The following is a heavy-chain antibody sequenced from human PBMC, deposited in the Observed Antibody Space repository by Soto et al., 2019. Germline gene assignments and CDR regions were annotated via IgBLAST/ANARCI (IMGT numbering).Heavy chain of an antibody. CDR1: GFTFSSYW. V-gene: IGHV3-74*01. J-gene: IGHJ6*02. CDR3: ARDPQRGPERFLEWLLDRYYGMDV. D-gene: IGHD3-3*01. Sequence: GGSLRLSCPASGFTFSSYWMHWVRQAPGKGLVWVSRINSDGSSTSYADSVKGRFTISRDNAKNTLYLQMNSLRAEDTAVYYCARDPQRGPERFLEWLLDRYYGMDVWGQGTTVTVSS. CDR2: INSDGSST.